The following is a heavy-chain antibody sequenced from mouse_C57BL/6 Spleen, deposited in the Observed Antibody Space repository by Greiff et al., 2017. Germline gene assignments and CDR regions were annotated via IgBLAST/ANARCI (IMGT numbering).Heavy chain of an antibody. CDR1: GFTFSSYG. Sequence: EVKLQESGGDLVKPGGSLKLSCAASGFTFSSYGMSWVRQTPDKRLEWVATISSGGSYTYYPDSVKGRFTISRDNAKNTLYLQMSSLKSEDTAMYYCARQGDWDGDFDYWCQGTTLTVSS. CDR3: ARQGDWDGDFDY. V-gene: IGHV5-6*01. CDR2: ISSGGSYT. J-gene: IGHJ2*01. D-gene: IGHD4-1*01.